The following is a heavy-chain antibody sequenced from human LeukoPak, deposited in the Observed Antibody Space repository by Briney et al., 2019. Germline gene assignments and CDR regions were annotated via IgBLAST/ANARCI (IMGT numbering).Heavy chain of an antibody. V-gene: IGHV3-74*01. J-gene: IGHJ3*01. CDR3: AREGGADWAFDV. D-gene: IGHD1-26*01. CDR1: GFTFSSYA. Sequence: PGRSLRLSCAASGFTFSSYAMHWVRQAPGKGLVWVSRINSDGSSTSYADSVKGRFTISRDNAKNTLYLQMNSLRAEDTAVYYCAREGGADWAFDVWGQGTMVTVSS. CDR2: INSDGSST.